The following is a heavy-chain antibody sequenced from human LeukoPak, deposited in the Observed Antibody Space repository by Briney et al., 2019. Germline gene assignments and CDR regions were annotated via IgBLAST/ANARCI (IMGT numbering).Heavy chain of an antibody. CDR1: GFIFSSYA. Sequence: GGSLSLACAPSGFIFSSYAVLWVRLARGEGLEWVAVISYDGSKKYYADYVKGRFTISRDKSKNTLYLQMNSLRAEDTAVYYCARDVSAVGGLERPATLGYWGQGTLVTVSS. J-gene: IGHJ4*02. V-gene: IGHV3-30*04. D-gene: IGHD1-1*01. CDR2: ISYDGSKK. CDR3: ARDVSAVGGLERPATLGY.